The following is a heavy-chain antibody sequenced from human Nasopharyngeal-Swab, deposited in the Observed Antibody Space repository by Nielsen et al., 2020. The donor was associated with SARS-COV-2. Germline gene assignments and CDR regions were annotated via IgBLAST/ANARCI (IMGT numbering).Heavy chain of an antibody. CDR2: ISYDGSNK. Sequence: GESLKISCAASGFTFSSYGMHRVRQAPGKGLEWVAVISYDGSNKYYADSVKGRFTISRDNSKNTLYLQMNSLRAEDTAVYYCAKDYYDSSGYLEYYFDYWGQGTLVTVSS. CDR3: AKDYYDSSGYLEYYFDY. J-gene: IGHJ4*02. V-gene: IGHV3-30*18. CDR1: GFTFSSYG. D-gene: IGHD3-22*01.